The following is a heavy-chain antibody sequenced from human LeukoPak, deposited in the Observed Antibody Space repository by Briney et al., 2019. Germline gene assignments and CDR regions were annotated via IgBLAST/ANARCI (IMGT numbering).Heavy chain of an antibody. CDR2: IRGSGSST. D-gene: IGHD3-22*01. CDR3: AKGRAGNYYYDSSDY. V-gene: IGHV3-23*01. Sequence: LPGGSLRLSCAASGFTFSSYEMNWVRQAPGKGLEWVSAIRGSGSSTYYAASVKGRFTISRDNSKNTLYLQMNSLRAEDTAVYYCAKGRAGNYYYDSSDYWGQGTLVTVSS. J-gene: IGHJ4*02. CDR1: GFTFSSYE.